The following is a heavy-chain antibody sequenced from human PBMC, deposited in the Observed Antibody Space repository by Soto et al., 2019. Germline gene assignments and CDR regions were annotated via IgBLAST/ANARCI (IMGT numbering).Heavy chain of an antibody. D-gene: IGHD1-26*01. CDR3: AKDWYSGSFGPDAFDI. V-gene: IGHV3-23*01. Sequence: VGSLRLSCAASGFTFSNYAMSWARQAPGRGLEWVSDISSSGGGTIYADSVKGRFTISRDNSKNTLSLQMNSLRAEDTALYYCAKDWYSGSFGPDAFDIWGQGTLVTVSS. CDR2: ISSSGGGT. J-gene: IGHJ3*02. CDR1: GFTFSNYA.